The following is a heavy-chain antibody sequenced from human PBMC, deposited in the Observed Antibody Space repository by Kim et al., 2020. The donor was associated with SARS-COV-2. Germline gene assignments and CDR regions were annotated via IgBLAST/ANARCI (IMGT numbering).Heavy chain of an antibody. CDR1: GFSFNNFA. V-gene: IGHV3-30-3*01. CDR2: LSYDGSTK. Sequence: GGSLRLSCAASGFSFNNFAMQWVRQAPGKGLEWVAVLSYDGSTKYYADSVKGRFTISRDISKNTLYLQMSSLRPEDTAVYYCARGRVTMIIVVPPDYWGQGTTDTVSS. D-gene: IGHD3-22*01. J-gene: IGHJ4*02. CDR3: ARGRVTMIIVVPPDY.